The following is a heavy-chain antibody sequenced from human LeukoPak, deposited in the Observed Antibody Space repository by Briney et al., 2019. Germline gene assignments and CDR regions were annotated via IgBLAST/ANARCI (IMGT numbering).Heavy chain of an antibody. D-gene: IGHD5-12*01. J-gene: IGHJ4*02. CDR3: AKDDGGWLLPSFDY. CDR2: ISGSGGST. V-gene: IGHV3-23*01. Sequence: PGGSLRLACAASGFTFSSYAMSWVRQAPGKGLEWVSAISGSGGSTYYADSVKGRFTISRDNSKNTLYLQMNSLRAEDTAVYYCAKDDGGWLLPSFDYWGQGTLVTVSS. CDR1: GFTFSSYA.